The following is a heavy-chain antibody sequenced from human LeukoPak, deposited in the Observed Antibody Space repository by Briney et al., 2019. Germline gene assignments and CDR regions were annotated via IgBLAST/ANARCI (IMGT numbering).Heavy chain of an antibody. J-gene: IGHJ4*02. V-gene: IGHV3-21*04. CDR3: ARDCVAGGDCSNFDY. CDR2: ISSSSSYI. D-gene: IGHD2-21*02. CDR1: GFTFSIYS. Sequence: GGSLRLSCAASGFTFSIYSMNWVRQAPGKGLEWVSSISSSSSYIYYADSVKGRFTISRDNAKNSLYLQMNSLRAEDTAVYYCARDCVAGGDCSNFDYWGQGTLVTVSS.